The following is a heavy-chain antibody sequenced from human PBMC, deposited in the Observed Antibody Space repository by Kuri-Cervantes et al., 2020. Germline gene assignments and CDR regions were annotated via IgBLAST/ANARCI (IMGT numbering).Heavy chain of an antibody. V-gene: IGHV3-30-3*01. Sequence: GGSLSLSCAASGFTFSSYAMHWVRQAPGKGLEWMAVISYDGSNKYYADSVKGRFTISRDNSKNTLYLQMNSLRAEDTAVYYCVTQNANWGMGWGQGTLVTVSS. D-gene: IGHD7-27*01. CDR1: GFTFSSYA. J-gene: IGHJ4*02. CDR2: ISYDGSNK. CDR3: VTQNANWGMG.